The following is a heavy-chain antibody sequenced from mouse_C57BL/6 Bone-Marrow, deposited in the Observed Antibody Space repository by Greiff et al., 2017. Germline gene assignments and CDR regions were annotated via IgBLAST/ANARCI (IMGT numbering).Heavy chain of an antibody. CDR2: IDPDTGGT. CDR1: GFTFTDYE. D-gene: IGHD2-12*01. Sequence: VQLQQSGAELVRPGASVTLSCKASGFTFTDYEMHWVKQTPVHGLEWIGAIDPDTGGTTYNQKFKGKAIMTADKSSSTAYMELRSLTSEDSAVYYCTNYYNDAMDYWGQGTAVTVSA. CDR3: TNYYNDAMDY. V-gene: IGHV1-15*01. J-gene: IGHJ4*01.